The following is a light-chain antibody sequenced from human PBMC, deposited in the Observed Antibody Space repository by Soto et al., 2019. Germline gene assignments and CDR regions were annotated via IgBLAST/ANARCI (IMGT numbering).Light chain of an antibody. J-gene: IGLJ1*01. CDR1: SSDVGGSNY. V-gene: IGLV2-14*01. CDR2: EVD. CDR3: SSYTSSNTLEV. Sequence: QSVLIQSASVSGSPGQSITISCTGTSSDVGGSNYVSWYQHHPHRAPKLLIYEVDYRPSGVSNRFSGSKSGNTASLTISGLQAEDEADYYCSSYTSSNTLEVFGFGTKLTVL.